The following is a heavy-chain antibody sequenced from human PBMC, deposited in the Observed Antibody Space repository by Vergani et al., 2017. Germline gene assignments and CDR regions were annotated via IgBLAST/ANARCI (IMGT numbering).Heavy chain of an antibody. Sequence: QVQLQQWGAGLLKPSETLSLTCAVYGGSFSGYYWSWIRQPPGKGLEWIGEINHSGSTNYNPSLKSRVTISVDTSKNQFSLKLSSVTAADTAVYYCARDGTLGYCSSTSCYGWFDPWGQGTLVTVSS. CDR2: INHSGST. J-gene: IGHJ5*02. V-gene: IGHV4-34*01. CDR1: GGSFSGYY. CDR3: ARDGTLGYCSSTSCYGWFDP. D-gene: IGHD2-2*01.